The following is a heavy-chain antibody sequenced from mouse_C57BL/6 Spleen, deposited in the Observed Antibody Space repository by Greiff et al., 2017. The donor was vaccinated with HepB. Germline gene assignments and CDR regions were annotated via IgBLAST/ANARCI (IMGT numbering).Heavy chain of an antibody. D-gene: IGHD3-2*02. CDR1: GYTFTDYN. J-gene: IGHJ3*01. CDR3: ARFETAQATAWFAY. Sequence: EVQLQQSGPELVKPGASVKMSCKASGYTFTDYNMHWVKQSHGKSLEWIGYINPNNGGTSYNQKFKGKATLTVNKYSSTDYMELRSLTSEDSAVYYCARFETAQATAWFAYWGQGTLVTVSA. CDR2: INPNNGGT. V-gene: IGHV1-22*01.